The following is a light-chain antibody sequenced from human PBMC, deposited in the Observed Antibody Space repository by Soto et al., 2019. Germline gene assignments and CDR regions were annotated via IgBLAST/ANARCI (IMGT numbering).Light chain of an antibody. V-gene: IGLV2-14*01. J-gene: IGLJ2*01. CDR3: CSYTSSSTLV. CDR1: SSDVGGYNY. CDR2: DGS. Sequence: QSALTQPASVSGSPGQSITISCTGTSSDVGGYNYVSWYQQHPGKAPKLMIYDGSNRPSGVSNRFSGSKSGNTASLTISGLQAEDEADYYCCSYTSSSTLVFGGGTKVTVL.